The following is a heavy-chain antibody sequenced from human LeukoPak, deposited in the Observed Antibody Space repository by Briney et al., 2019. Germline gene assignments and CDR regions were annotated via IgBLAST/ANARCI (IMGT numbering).Heavy chain of an antibody. J-gene: IGHJ4*02. V-gene: IGHV4-34*01. CDR1: GGSFSGYY. CDR3: ARTSWTLFLRGGNFDY. D-gene: IGHD2-2*01. CDR2: INHSGST. Sequence: SETLSLTCAVYGGSFSGYYWSWIRQPPGKGLEWIGEINHSGSTNYNPSLKSRVTISVDTSKSQFSLKLSSVTAADTAVYYCARTSWTLFLRGGNFDYWGQGTLVTVSS.